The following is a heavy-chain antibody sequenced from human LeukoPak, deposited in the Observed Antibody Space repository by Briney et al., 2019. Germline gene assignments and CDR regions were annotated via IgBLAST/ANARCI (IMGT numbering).Heavy chain of an antibody. V-gene: IGHV4-4*09. CDR3: ARLSSEGYYYYMDV. CDR2: IYTSGST. J-gene: IGHJ6*03. CDR1: GGSISSYY. Sequence: PSETLSLTCTVSGGSISSYYWSWIRQPPGKGLEWIGYIYTSGSTNYNPSLKSRVTISVDTSKNQFSLKLSSVTAADTAVYYCARLSSEGYYYYMDVWGKGTTVTVSS.